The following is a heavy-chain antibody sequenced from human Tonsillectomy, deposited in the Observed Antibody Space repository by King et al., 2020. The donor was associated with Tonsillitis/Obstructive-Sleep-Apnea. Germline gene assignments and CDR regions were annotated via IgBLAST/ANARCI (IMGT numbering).Heavy chain of an antibody. CDR3: ARDWVALDGSLM. V-gene: IGHV3-33*01. J-gene: IGHJ4*02. Sequence: VQLVESGGGVVQPGRSLRLSCAASGFSFSSYGMHWVRQAPGKGLEWVAVIWYDGSNKYYADSVKGRFIISNENSKNTLYLQMNSLRAEDTSVYYCARDWVALDGSLMWGQGTLVTVSS. CDR1: GFSFSSYG. D-gene: IGHD2-8*01. CDR2: IWYDGSNK.